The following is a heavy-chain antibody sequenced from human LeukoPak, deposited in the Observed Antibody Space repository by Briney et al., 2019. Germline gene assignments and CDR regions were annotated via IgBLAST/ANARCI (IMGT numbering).Heavy chain of an antibody. CDR3: ASRDKGYYYGMDV. CDR2: IYSGGSK. Sequence: GGSLRFSCAASGFTVSSNYMSWVRQAPGKGLEWVSLIYSGGSKYYVDSVKGRFTIYRDNSKNTLYLQMNSVRAEDTAVYYCASRDKGYYYGMDVWGQGTTVTVSS. D-gene: IGHD5-24*01. J-gene: IGHJ6*02. CDR1: GFTVSSNY. V-gene: IGHV3-66*01.